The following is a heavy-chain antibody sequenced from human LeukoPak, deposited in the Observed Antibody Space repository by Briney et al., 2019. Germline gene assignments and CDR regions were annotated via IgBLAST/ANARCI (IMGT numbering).Heavy chain of an antibody. CDR3: AKNVRYFDLY. CDR2: ISGSGGST. CDR1: GFTFSSYA. Sequence: GGSLRLSCAASGFTFSSYAMSWVRQAPGKGLEWVSAISGSGGSTYYADSVKGRFTISRDNSKNTLYLQMDSLRAEDTVVYYCAKNVRYFDLYWGQGTLVTVSS. J-gene: IGHJ4*02. V-gene: IGHV3-23*01. D-gene: IGHD3-9*01.